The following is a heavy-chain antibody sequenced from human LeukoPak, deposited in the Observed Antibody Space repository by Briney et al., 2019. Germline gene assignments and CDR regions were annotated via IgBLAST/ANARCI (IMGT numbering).Heavy chain of an antibody. J-gene: IGHJ4*02. CDR1: GYTFASYA. V-gene: IGHV1-3*01. CDR3: ARDLGYSYGSVY. Sequence: ASVKVSCKASGYTFASYAMHWVRQAPGQRLKWMGWINAGNGNTKYSQKFQGRVTITRDTSASTAYMELSSLRSEDTAVYYCARDLGYSYGSVYWGQGTLVTVSS. CDR2: INAGNGNT. D-gene: IGHD5-18*01.